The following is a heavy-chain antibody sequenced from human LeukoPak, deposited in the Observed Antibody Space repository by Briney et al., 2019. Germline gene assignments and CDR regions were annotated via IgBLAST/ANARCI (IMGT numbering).Heavy chain of an antibody. V-gene: IGHV3-30*02. CDR2: IWSGGRNK. Sequence: GGSLRLSCAASGFTFSSYGMHWVRQAPGKGLEWVAVIWSGGRNKYYADSVKGRFTISRDNSKNTLDLQMNSLRAEDTAVYYCAKDLRALAAAGMIHAFDYWGQGTLVTVSS. D-gene: IGHD6-13*01. J-gene: IGHJ4*02. CDR3: AKDLRALAAAGMIHAFDY. CDR1: GFTFSSYG.